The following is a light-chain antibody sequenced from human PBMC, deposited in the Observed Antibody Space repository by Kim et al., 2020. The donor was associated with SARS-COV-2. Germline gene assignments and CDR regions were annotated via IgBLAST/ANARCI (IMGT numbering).Light chain of an antibody. Sequence: ETVMTQSPATLSVSLGERATLSCRASQSVSKNLAWYQQKPGQAPRLLIHDASTRATGVPARFSGSGSGTEFTLTISSLQSEDFAIYYWQQYNNWPPLTFGGGTKVDIK. CDR1: QSVSKN. CDR2: DAS. V-gene: IGKV3-15*01. CDR3: QQYNNWPPLT. J-gene: IGKJ4*01.